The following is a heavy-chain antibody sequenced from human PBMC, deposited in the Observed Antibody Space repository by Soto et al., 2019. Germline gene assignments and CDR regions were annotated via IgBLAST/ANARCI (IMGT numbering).Heavy chain of an antibody. J-gene: IGHJ6*02. Sequence: GGSLRLSCAASGFTFSSYGMHWVRQAPGKGLEWVAVIWYDGSNKYYADSVKGRFTISRENSKNTLYLQMNSLRAEDTAVYYCARSFGDFWSGYLAYYYGMDVWGQGTTVTVSS. V-gene: IGHV3-33*01. CDR1: GFTFSSYG. CDR3: ARSFGDFWSGYLAYYYGMDV. CDR2: IWYDGSNK. D-gene: IGHD3-3*01.